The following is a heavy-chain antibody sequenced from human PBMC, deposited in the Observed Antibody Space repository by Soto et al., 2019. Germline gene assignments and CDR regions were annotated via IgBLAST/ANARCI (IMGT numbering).Heavy chain of an antibody. V-gene: IGHV1-46*01. J-gene: IGHJ6*02. Sequence: ASVKVSCKXSGYTFTSYYMHWVRQAPGQGLEWMGIINPSGGSTSYAQKFQGRVTMTRDTSTSTVYMELSSLRSEDTAVYYCAREGSIFGVVTHTGMDVWGQGTTVTVSS. CDR3: AREGSIFGVVTHTGMDV. CDR1: GYTFTSYY. CDR2: INPSGGST. D-gene: IGHD3-3*01.